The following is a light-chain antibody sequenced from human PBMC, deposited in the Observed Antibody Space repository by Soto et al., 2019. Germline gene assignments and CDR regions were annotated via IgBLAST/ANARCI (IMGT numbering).Light chain of an antibody. J-gene: IGKJ5*01. CDR1: QSFRGL. V-gene: IGKV3-11*01. CDR2: DAY. CDR3: QQRHMWPIT. Sequence: VLTQSPVTLPLSPGERATLSCRASQSFRGLLAWYQQKPGQAPRLLIYDAYNRATGIPPRFSGSGSGIDFTLTISSLEAEDSAVYYCQQRHMWPITFGQGTRLEIK.